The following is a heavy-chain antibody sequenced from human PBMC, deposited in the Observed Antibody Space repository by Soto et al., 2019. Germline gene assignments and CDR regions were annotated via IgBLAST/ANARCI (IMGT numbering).Heavy chain of an antibody. V-gene: IGHV1-46*03. CDR3: ARDRGGKRRYFDWLWSFDY. D-gene: IGHD3-9*01. J-gene: IGHJ4*02. Sequence: GASVKVSCKASGYTFTSYYMHWVRQAPGQGLEWMGIINPSGGSTSYAQKFQGRVTMTRDTSTSTVYMELSSLRSEDTAVYYCARDRGGKRRYFDWLWSFDYWGQGTLVTVSS. CDR2: INPSGGST. CDR1: GYTFTSYY.